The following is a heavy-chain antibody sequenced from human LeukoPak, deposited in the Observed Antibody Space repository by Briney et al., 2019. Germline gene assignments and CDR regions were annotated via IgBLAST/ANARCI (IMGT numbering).Heavy chain of an antibody. Sequence: PGGSLRLSCAASGFTFINYWMYWVRQAPGKGLVWVSRINSDGNTINYADSVRGRFTISRDNAKNTLYLQMNSLRAEDTAVYYCAREGIAAAGDYYFDYWGQGTLVTVSS. CDR1: GFTFINYW. V-gene: IGHV3-74*01. CDR3: AREGIAAAGDYYFDY. CDR2: INSDGNTI. J-gene: IGHJ4*02. D-gene: IGHD6-13*01.